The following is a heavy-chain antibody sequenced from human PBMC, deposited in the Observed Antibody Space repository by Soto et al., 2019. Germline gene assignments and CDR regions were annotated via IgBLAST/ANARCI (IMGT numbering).Heavy chain of an antibody. CDR1: GFTFGDYA. D-gene: IGHD5-12*01. Sequence: GGSLRLSCTASGFTFGDYAMSWVRQAPGKGLEWVGFIRSKAYGGTTEYAASVKGRFTISRDDSKSIAYLQMNSLKTEDTAVYYCTRDRPDIVATADAFDIWGQGTMVTVSS. V-gene: IGHV3-49*04. CDR2: IRSKAYGGTT. J-gene: IGHJ3*02. CDR3: TRDRPDIVATADAFDI.